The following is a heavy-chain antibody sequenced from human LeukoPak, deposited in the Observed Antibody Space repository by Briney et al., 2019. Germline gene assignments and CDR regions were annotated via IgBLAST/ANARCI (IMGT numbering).Heavy chain of an antibody. V-gene: IGHV5-51*01. D-gene: IGHD6-6*01. CDR1: GYIFATCW. CDR2: IYPGDSDT. Sequence: GESLKISCKGSGYIFATCWIGWVRQMPGKGLEWMGIIYPGDSDTRYSPSFQGQVTISADKSTTTAYLQWSSLKASDSAMYYCARQGGSTSSYFDYWGQGTLVTVSS. J-gene: IGHJ4*02. CDR3: ARQGGSTSSYFDY.